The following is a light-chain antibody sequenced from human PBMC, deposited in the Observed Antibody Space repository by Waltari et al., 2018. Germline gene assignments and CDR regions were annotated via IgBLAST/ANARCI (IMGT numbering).Light chain of an antibody. CDR1: QDIGSW. V-gene: IGKV1-12*01. Sequence: DIQMTQSPSSVSASVGDRVTITCRASQDIGSWLAWYQQKPGKAPNLLIYTSSSLESGVPSRFSGSGSGTDFTLTINSLRPEDFATYSCLQFSSFPVTFGGGTKVEV. CDR2: TSS. J-gene: IGKJ4*01. CDR3: LQFSSFPVT.